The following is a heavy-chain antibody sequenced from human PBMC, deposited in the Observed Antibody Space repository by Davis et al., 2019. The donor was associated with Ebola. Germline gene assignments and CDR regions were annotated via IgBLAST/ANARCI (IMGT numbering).Heavy chain of an antibody. D-gene: IGHD3-3*01. CDR2: ISSSSSTI. CDR1: GFTFSSYS. CDR3: ASSLRFLESRSGGYYYGMDV. J-gene: IGHJ6*02. Sequence: GESLKISCAASGFTFSSYSMNWVRQAPGKGLEWVSYISSSSSTIYYADSVKGRFTISRDNAKNSLYLQMNSLRAEDTAVYYCASSLRFLESRSGGYYYGMDVWGQGTTVTVSS. V-gene: IGHV3-48*01.